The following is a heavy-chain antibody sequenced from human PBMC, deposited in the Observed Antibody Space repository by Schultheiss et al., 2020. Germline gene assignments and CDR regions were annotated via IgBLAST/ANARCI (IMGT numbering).Heavy chain of an antibody. J-gene: IGHJ5*02. V-gene: IGHV4-61*05. CDR3: ARDGAVTTLGWFDP. CDR1: GGSISSSSYY. CDR2: IYYSGST. Sequence: SATLSLTCTVSGGSISSSSYYWAWIRQPPGKGLEWIGYIYYSGSTNYNPSLKSRVTISVDTSKNQFSLKLSSVTAADTAVYYCARDGAVTTLGWFDPWGQGTLVTVSS. D-gene: IGHD4-17*01.